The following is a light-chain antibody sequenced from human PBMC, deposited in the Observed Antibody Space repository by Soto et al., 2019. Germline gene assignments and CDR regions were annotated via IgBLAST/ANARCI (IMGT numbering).Light chain of an antibody. CDR1: QSVSSY. CDR3: QQYNNWPPLT. J-gene: IGKJ4*01. Sequence: EIVMTQSAATLSVSPGERATLSCRASQSVSSYLAWYQQKPGQAPRLLIYSASTRATGTPARFSGSGSGTEFTLTISRLQSEDFAVYYCQQYNNWPPLTFGGGTKVDIK. CDR2: SAS. V-gene: IGKV3D-15*01.